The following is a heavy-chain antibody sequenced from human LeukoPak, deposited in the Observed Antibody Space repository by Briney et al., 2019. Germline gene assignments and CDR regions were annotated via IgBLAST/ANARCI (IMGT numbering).Heavy chain of an antibody. D-gene: IGHD3-22*01. J-gene: IGHJ4*02. V-gene: IGHV1-24*01. CDR1: GYTLTELS. CDR3: ATDWISGYYVFDY. Sequence: ASVKVSCKVSGYTLTELSMHWVRQAPGKGLERMGGFDPEDGETIYAQKFQGRVTMTEDTSTDTAYMELSSLRSEDTAVYYCATDWISGYYVFDYWGQGTLVTVSS. CDR2: FDPEDGET.